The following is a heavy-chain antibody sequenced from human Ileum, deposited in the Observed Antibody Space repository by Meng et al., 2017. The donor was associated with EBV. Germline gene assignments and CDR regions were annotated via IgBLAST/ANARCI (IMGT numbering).Heavy chain of an antibody. J-gene: IGHJ4*02. Sequence: VEIQQWGAGLYEPSEALSRPCAVYGGSFSGYYWSWIRQPPGKGLEWIGEINHSGSTNYNPSLKSRVTISVDTSKNQFSLKLSSVTAADTAVYYCARGRGYGDYGSLYWGQGTLVTVSS. D-gene: IGHD4-17*01. V-gene: IGHV4-34*01. CDR3: ARGRGYGDYGSLY. CDR1: GGSFSGYY. CDR2: INHSGST.